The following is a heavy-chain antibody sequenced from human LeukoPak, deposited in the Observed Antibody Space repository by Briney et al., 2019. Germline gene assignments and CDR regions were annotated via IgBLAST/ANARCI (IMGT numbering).Heavy chain of an antibody. CDR3: ARGIAVAGYYYYYYMDV. J-gene: IGHJ6*03. Sequence: GGSLRLSCAASGFTFDDYAMHWVRQAPGKGLEWVSGISWNSGSIGYADSVKGRFTISRDNAKNTLYLQMNSLRAEDTAVYYCARGIAVAGYYYYYYMDVWGKGTTVTVSS. D-gene: IGHD6-19*01. CDR2: ISWNSGSI. V-gene: IGHV3-9*01. CDR1: GFTFDDYA.